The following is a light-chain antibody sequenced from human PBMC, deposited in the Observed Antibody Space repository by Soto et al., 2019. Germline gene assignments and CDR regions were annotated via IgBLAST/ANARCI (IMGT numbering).Light chain of an antibody. CDR1: QSVSSN. V-gene: IGKV3-15*01. CDR3: QQYYNSRT. CDR2: GAS. Sequence: IVMTQSPATLSVSPGERATLSCRASQSVSSNLAWYQQKPGQAPRLLIYGASTRATGIPARFSGSGSGTEFTLTSSSLPYEVVVVYYCQQYYNSRTFGQGTKVEI. J-gene: IGKJ1*01.